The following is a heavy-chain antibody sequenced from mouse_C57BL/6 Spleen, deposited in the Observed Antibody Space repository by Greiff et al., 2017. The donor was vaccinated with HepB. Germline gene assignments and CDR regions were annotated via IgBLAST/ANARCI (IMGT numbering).Heavy chain of an antibody. Sequence: QVQLKESGAELARPGASVKLSCKASGYTFTSYGISWVKQRTGQGLEWIGEIYPRSGNTYYNEKFKGKATLTADKSSSTAYMELRSLTSEDSAVYFCARPLNWDEAYWGQGTLVTVSA. D-gene: IGHD4-1*02. CDR2: IYPRSGNT. CDR3: ARPLNWDEAY. CDR1: GYTFTSYG. J-gene: IGHJ3*01. V-gene: IGHV1-81*01.